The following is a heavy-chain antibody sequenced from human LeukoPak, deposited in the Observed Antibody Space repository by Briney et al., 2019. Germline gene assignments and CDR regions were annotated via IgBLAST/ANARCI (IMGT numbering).Heavy chain of an antibody. Sequence: PGGSLGPSCAASGFPFSDYWMSWMRQAPGKGLEWVANIKYDGNEEYYVDSVKGRFTISRDNAKNSLYLQLNSLRVEDTAVYYCRSGGAAPGSFDNWGQGTLVIVSP. CDR3: RSGGAAPGSFDN. J-gene: IGHJ4*02. CDR2: IKYDGNEE. D-gene: IGHD6-25*01. CDR1: GFPFSDYW. V-gene: IGHV3-7*01.